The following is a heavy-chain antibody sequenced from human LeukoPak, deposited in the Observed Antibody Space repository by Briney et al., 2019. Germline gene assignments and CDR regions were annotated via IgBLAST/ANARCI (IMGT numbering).Heavy chain of an antibody. Sequence: GGSLRLSCAASGFTVSNNYMSWVRQAPGKGLEWVSVISSDGRTYYADSVKGRFTISRDNSKNILDLQMNSLRVEDTAVYYCAKEEARWEWFDPWGQGTLVTVSS. CDR3: AKEEARWEWFDP. CDR1: GFTVSNNY. CDR2: ISSDGRT. D-gene: IGHD1-26*01. J-gene: IGHJ5*02. V-gene: IGHV3-66*01.